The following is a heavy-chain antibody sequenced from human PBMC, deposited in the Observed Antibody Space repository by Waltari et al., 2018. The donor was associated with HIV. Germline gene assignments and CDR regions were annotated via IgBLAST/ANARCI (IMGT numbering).Heavy chain of an antibody. CDR3: ARRFEQLGYFDL. J-gene: IGHJ2*01. Sequence: QLQLQESGPGLVKPSETLSLTCSVSGGSISSSSYYWGWVRQPPGRGLDWIGSIYYSGITSYNPSLKSRVTISVDTSKNQFSRKLSSVTAADTAVYYCARRFEQLGYFDLWGRGTLVTVSS. D-gene: IGHD6-6*01. CDR2: IYYSGIT. CDR1: GGSISSSSYY. V-gene: IGHV4-39*01.